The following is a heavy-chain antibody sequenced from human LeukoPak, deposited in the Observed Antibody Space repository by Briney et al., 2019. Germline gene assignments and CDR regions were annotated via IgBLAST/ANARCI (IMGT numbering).Heavy chain of an antibody. CDR2: ICDSCRPI. Sequence: GGCLRLSCAVSGFTFSAHYMSWIRRAPGKGLEWVSYICDSCRPIFYADSVKGRFTISRDNARNSVYLQMNNLRAEDTAVYYCARDRLGDYDHSGYYDKWGQGSLVSVSS. J-gene: IGHJ4*02. V-gene: IGHV3-11*01. CDR3: ARDRLGDYDHSGYYDK. CDR1: GFTFSAHY. D-gene: IGHD3-22*01.